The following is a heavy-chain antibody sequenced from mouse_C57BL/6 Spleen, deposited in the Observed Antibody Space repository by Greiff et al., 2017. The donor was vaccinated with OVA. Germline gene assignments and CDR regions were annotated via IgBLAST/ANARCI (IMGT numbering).Heavy chain of an antibody. J-gene: IGHJ2*01. V-gene: IGHV1-4*01. CDR2: INPSSGYT. CDR1: GYTFTSYT. CDR3: ASDYDY. Sequence: VMLVESGAELAQPGASVKMSCKASGYTFTSYTMHWVKQRPGQGLEWIGYINPSSGYTKYNQKFKDKATLTADNSSSTTYMQLSSLTSEYSAVDYCASDYDYWGQGTTLTVSS.